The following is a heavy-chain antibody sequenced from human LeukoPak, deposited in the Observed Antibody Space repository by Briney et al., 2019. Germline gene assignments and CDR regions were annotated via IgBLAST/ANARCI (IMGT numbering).Heavy chain of an antibody. V-gene: IGHV3-11*01. Sequence: GGSLRLSCPASGFTFSSYYMSWIRQAPGKGLECVSYISSSDITIYYADSVKGRFTISRDNAKNSLYLQMNSLRAEDTAVYYCARTAHPVRNYFDYWGQGTLVTVSS. D-gene: IGHD2-2*01. CDR3: ARTAHPVRNYFDY. CDR1: GFTFSSYY. J-gene: IGHJ4*02. CDR2: ISSSDITI.